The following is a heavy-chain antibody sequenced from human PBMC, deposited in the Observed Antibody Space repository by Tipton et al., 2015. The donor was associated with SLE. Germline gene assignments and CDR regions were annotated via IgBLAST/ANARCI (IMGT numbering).Heavy chain of an antibody. CDR1: GFTFSSYE. V-gene: IGHV3-48*03. CDR2: ISSSGSTI. J-gene: IGHJ3*02. Sequence: SLRLSCAASGFTFSSYEMNWVRQAPGKGLEWVSYISSSGSTIYYADSVKGRFTISRDNAKNSLYLQMNSLRAEDTAVYYCARPCSGGSYYPGGAFDIWGQEKMGPAS. CDR3: ARPCSGGSYYPGGAFDI. D-gene: IGHD2-15*01.